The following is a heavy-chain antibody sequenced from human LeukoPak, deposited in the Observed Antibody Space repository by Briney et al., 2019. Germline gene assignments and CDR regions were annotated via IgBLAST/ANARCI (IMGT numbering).Heavy chain of an antibody. J-gene: IGHJ4*02. D-gene: IGHD2-2*01. CDR2: IDTSDSYT. CDR1: GYSFTFYW. V-gene: IGHV5-10-1*01. Sequence: GEPLSISCKTSGYSFTFYWSSCVRQMPGKGLEWMGRIDTSDSYTNYTPSFQGNVTISADKSINTAVLQWSSLKASDTAMYYCARREAYCSSTSCPPFDYWGQGTLVTVSS. CDR3: ARREAYCSSTSCPPFDY.